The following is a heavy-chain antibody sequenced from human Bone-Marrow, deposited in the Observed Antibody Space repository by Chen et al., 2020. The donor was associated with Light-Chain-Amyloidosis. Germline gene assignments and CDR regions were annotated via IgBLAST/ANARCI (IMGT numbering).Heavy chain of an antibody. V-gene: IGHV1-69*18. CDR2: IIPIFRTT. CDR3: ARGAERGYSGYESTNFDY. Sequence: QVQLVQSGAEVKKPGSSVKVSCRASGGTFSSYVFSWVRQAPGQGLEWMGNIIPIFRTTNYAQKFQGRVTISADEPTTTAYMELSSLRSDDTAVYYCARGAERGYSGYESTNFDYWGQGTLVTVSS. CDR1: GGTFSSYV. J-gene: IGHJ4*02. D-gene: IGHD5-12*01.